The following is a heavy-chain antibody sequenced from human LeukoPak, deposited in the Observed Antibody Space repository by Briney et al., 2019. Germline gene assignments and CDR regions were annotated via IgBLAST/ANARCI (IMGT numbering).Heavy chain of an antibody. V-gene: IGHV4-59*01. Sequence: SETLSLTCFVSGGSINSYYWSWIRQPPGKELEWIGYIHYTGSTSYSPSLKSRVTISVDTSKNQFSLRLSSVTAADTAVYYCARGRGETMAWYDAFDIWGQATMVTVSS. J-gene: IGHJ3*02. CDR1: GGSINSYY. CDR3: ARGRGETMAWYDAFDI. CDR2: IHYTGST. D-gene: IGHD4/OR15-4a*01.